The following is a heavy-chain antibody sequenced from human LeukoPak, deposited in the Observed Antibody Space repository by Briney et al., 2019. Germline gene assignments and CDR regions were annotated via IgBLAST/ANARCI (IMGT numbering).Heavy chain of an antibody. CDR3: AREHVSQSFDY. V-gene: IGHV3-33*08. Sequence: GGSLRLSCAASGFTFSSYAMHWVRQAPGKGLEWVAVIWYDGSNKYYADSVKGRFTISRDNSKNTLYLQMNSLRAEDTAVYYCAREHVSQSFDYWGQGTLVTVSS. CDR1: GFTFSSYA. CDR2: IWYDGSNK. J-gene: IGHJ4*02.